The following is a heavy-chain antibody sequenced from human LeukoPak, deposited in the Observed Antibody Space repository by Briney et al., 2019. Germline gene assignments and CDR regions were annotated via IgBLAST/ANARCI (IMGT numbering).Heavy chain of an antibody. CDR2: ISFDGGNK. D-gene: IGHD3-3*01. J-gene: IGHJ6*02. CDR1: GFTFSNCG. Sequence: GRSLRLSCAASGFTFSNCGMHWVRQAPAKGLEWVAIISFDGGNKYYADSVKGRFTISRDNSKNTMYLQMNSLRGEDTAVYYCAKAAYDFWSGYSSGSMDVWGQGTTVTVSS. V-gene: IGHV3-30*18. CDR3: AKAAYDFWSGYSSGSMDV.